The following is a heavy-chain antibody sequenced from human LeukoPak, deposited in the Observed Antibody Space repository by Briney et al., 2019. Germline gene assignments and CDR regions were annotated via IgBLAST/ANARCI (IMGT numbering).Heavy chain of an antibody. V-gene: IGHV3-49*03. D-gene: IGHD3-9*01. Sequence: GGSLRLSCTASGFTFGDYVMSWFRQAPGKGLEWVGFIRSKAYGGTTEYAASVKGRFTISRDDSKSIAYLQMNSLKTEDTAVYYCTAPMTGDYYYMDVWGKGTTVTVSS. CDR1: GFTFGDYV. CDR3: TAPMTGDYYYMDV. J-gene: IGHJ6*03. CDR2: IRSKAYGGTT.